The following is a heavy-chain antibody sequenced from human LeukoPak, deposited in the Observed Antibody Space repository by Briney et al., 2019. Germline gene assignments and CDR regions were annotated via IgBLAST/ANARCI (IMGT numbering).Heavy chain of an antibody. V-gene: IGHV3-66*01. D-gene: IGHD1-26*01. CDR1: GFTVSSNY. J-gene: IGHJ4*02. CDR3: ARVRGGTYDDY. CDR2: IYSGGST. Sequence: GGSLRLSCAASGFTVSSNYMSWVRQAPGKGLEWVSVIYSGGSTYYADSVKGRFTISRDNSKNTLYLQMNSLRAEDTAVYYCARVRGGTYDDYWGQGTLVTVSS.